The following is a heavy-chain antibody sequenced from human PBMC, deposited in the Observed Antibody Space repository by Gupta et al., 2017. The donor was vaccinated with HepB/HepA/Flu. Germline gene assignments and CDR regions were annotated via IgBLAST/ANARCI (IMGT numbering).Heavy chain of an antibody. CDR2: IIPLFGTP. CDR3: ATWDKGDPWDFDY. CDR1: GGSLNNHT. D-gene: IGHD1-26*01. V-gene: IGHV1-69*06. J-gene: IGHJ4*02. Sequence: VQLVQSGAVVKKPGSSVRVSCKTSGGSLNNHTFIWVRQAPGQGLEWLGGIIPLFGTPHYAQKFQDRVTITADRLTTTTYLELSSLRSDDTAVFYCATWDKGDPWDFDYWGQGTLVTVSS.